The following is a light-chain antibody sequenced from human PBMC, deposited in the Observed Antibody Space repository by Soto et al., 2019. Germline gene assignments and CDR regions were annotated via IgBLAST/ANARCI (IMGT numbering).Light chain of an antibody. V-gene: IGLV2-14*01. CDR3: SSFTISRNTVI. J-gene: IGLJ2*01. CDR1: SSDVDGYNY. CDR2: DVN. Sequence: QSVLTQPASVSGSPGQSITISCIGTSSDVDGYNYVSWYQYHPGKAPKLMIYDVNNRPSGVSNRFSGSKSGNTASLTISGLQAEDEADYYCSSFTISRNTVIFGGGTKLTVL.